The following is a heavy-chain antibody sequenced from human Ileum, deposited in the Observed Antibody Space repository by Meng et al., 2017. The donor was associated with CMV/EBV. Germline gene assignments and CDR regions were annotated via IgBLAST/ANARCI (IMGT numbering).Heavy chain of an antibody. CDR3: ASIGVAPPPFDY. J-gene: IGHJ4*02. CDR2: INPNSGTI. CDR1: GYTFTGYH. Sequence: CKASGYTFTGYHIRRVPQAPGQGLEWMGRINPNSGTINLAQKFQGRITLTSDTSISTAYMELTSLRSDDTAFYPCASIGVAPPPFDYWGQGTLVTVSS. V-gene: IGHV1-2*02. D-gene: IGHD2-21*01.